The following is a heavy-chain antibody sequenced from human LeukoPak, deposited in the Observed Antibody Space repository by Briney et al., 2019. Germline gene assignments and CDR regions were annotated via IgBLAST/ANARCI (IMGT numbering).Heavy chain of an antibody. J-gene: IGHJ4*02. CDR1: GFTFDDYV. V-gene: IGHV3-9*03. D-gene: IGHD6-19*01. Sequence: PGRSLRLSCAASGFTFDDYVMHWVRQAPGKGLEWVSGISWNSGSIGYADSVKGRITISRDNAKNSLYLQMNSLRAEDMALYYCAKAYSSGWYGYFDYWGQGTLVTVSS. CDR2: ISWNSGSI. CDR3: AKAYSSGWYGYFDY.